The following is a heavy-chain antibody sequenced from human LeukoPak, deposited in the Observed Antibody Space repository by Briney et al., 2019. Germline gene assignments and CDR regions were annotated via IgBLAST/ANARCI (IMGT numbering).Heavy chain of an antibody. D-gene: IGHD3-16*02. Sequence: GGSLRLSCAVSGLTFSTYSMNWVRQAPGKGLEWVSSISSSSRNIYYADSLRGRFTISRDNAKNSLYLQMNSLRAEDMAVYYCAGELSLFTAGPLDYWGQGTLVTVSS. J-gene: IGHJ4*02. CDR2: ISSSSRNI. V-gene: IGHV3-21*01. CDR1: GLTFSTYS. CDR3: AGELSLFTAGPLDY.